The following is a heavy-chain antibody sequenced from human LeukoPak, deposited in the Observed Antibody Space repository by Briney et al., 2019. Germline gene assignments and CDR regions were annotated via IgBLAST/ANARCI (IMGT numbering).Heavy chain of an antibody. D-gene: IGHD5-18*01. Sequence: PSETLSLTCTVSGVSISNYYWNWVRQSPGKGLEWIGYIHFSGSTNYNPSLKSRVTISTDTSKSQFSLNLRSVTAADAAVYYCTSGYQTFDPWSQGTLVTVSS. J-gene: IGHJ5*02. CDR3: TSGYQTFDP. CDR2: IHFSGST. V-gene: IGHV4-59*01. CDR1: GVSISNYY.